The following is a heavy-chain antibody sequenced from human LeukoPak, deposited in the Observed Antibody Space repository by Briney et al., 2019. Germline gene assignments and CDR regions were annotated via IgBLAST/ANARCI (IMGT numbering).Heavy chain of an antibody. Sequence: GGSLRLSCAASGFTFDDYAMHWVRQAPGKGLEWVSGISRNSGSIGYADSVKGRFTISRDNAKNSLYLQMNSLRAEDTALYYCAKGQYYYDSSGYYYGYWGQGTLVTVSS. CDR2: ISRNSGSI. CDR3: AKGQYYYDSSGYYYGY. D-gene: IGHD3-22*01. CDR1: GFTFDDYA. J-gene: IGHJ4*02. V-gene: IGHV3-9*01.